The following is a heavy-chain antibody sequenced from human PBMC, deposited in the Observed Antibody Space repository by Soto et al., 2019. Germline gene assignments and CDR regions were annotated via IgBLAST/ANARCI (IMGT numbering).Heavy chain of an antibody. CDR1: GGSISNYY. CDR2: IYYTGST. Sequence: QVQLQESGPGLVKPSETLSLTCTVSGGSISNYYWTWIRQPPGKGLEWIGFIYYTGSTNYNPSLRSRFTISLDTSKNQFSLKLSSVTAADTAVYYCARAGYSYGTGYYFDYWGQGTLVTVSS. J-gene: IGHJ4*02. V-gene: IGHV4-59*01. CDR3: ARAGYSYGTGYYFDY. D-gene: IGHD5-18*01.